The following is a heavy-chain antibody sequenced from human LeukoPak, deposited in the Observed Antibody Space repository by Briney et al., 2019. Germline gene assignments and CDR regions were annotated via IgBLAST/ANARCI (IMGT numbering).Heavy chain of an antibody. CDR2: IIPIFGTA. Sequence: SVKVSCKASGGTVSSYAISWVRQAPGQGLEWRGAIIPIFGTANYAQKFHGRVTITTNDSMSTAYMELSSLSSEETAVYYCEKGGHNYYDSSAFDYWGQGTLVTVSS. J-gene: IGHJ4*02. V-gene: IGHV1-69*05. CDR3: EKGGHNYYDSSAFDY. D-gene: IGHD3-22*01. CDR1: GGTVSSYA.